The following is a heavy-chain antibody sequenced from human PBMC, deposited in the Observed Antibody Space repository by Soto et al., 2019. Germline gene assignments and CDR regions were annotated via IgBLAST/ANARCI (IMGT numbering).Heavy chain of an antibody. CDR3: GRRGDYGSGKFDI. J-gene: IGHJ3*02. CDR1: GGSIISSSYH. D-gene: IGHD3-10*01. Sequence: SETLSLTCTVSGGSIISSSYHWVWIRQPPGKGLEWIGNIHYSGSTYYNPSLKSRVTISVDTSKNQFSLMLSSVTAADTAMYYCGRRGDYGSGKFDIWGQGTMVTVSS. CDR2: IHYSGST. V-gene: IGHV4-39*01.